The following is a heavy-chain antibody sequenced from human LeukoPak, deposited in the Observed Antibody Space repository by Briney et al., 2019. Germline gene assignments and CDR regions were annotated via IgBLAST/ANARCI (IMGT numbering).Heavy chain of an antibody. CDR3: ARALYYDILTGYSRIQY. CDR1: GFTPSIYA. J-gene: IGHJ4*02. D-gene: IGHD3-9*01. V-gene: IGHV3-23*01. CDR2: IWGSCTGT. Sequence: GGSLRLSCAASGFTPSIYATSGVRQSLGKGRECVSDIWGSCTGTYYAESEKVQFTSSRVNSKNTLYLQTNSLRAEGTAVYYCARALYYDILTGYSRIQYWGQGTLVPVSS.